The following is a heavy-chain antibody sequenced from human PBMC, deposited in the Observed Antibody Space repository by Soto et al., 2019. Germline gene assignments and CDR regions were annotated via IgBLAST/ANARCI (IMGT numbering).Heavy chain of an antibody. J-gene: IGHJ5*02. V-gene: IGHV1-69*04. Sequence: GASVKVSCKASGGTFSSYTISWVRQAPGQGLEWMGRIIPILGIANYAQKFQGRVTITADKSTSTAYMELSSLRSEDTAVYYCARDSGYDMPNWFDPWGQGTLVTVSS. CDR2: IIPILGIA. CDR1: GGTFSSYT. D-gene: IGHD5-12*01. CDR3: ARDSGYDMPNWFDP.